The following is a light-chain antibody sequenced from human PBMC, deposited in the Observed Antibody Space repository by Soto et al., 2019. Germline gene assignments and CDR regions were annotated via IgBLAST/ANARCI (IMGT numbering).Light chain of an antibody. V-gene: IGLV2-14*01. CDR1: SSDVGSYNY. CDR2: EVS. CDR3: QSYDSSLIVSKV. J-gene: IGLJ1*01. Sequence: QSVLTQPASVSGSPGQSITISCTGTSSDVGSYNYVSWYQQHPGKAPKLMIYEVSDRPSGISSRFSGSKSGNTASLTISGLQTEDEADYYCQSYDSSLIVSKVFGTGTKVTVL.